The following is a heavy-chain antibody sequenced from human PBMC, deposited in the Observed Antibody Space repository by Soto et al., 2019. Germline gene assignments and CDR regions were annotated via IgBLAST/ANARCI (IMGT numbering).Heavy chain of an antibody. Sequence: EVQLVESGGGLVQPGGSLRLSCAASGFTFSNYWMHWVRQAPGKGLVWVSRINLDESTTTYADSVQGRFTISRDTDKNNLYRELNSLIAEDTAIYYVVTGGRTSGHFYHFDDWVQGALVTVSS. J-gene: IGHJ4*02. CDR3: VTGGRTSGHFYHFDD. D-gene: IGHD3-16*01. V-gene: IGHV3-74*01. CDR1: GFTFSNYW. CDR2: INLDESTT.